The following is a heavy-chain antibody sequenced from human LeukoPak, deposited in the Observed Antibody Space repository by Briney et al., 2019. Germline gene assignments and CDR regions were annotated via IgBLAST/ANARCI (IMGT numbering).Heavy chain of an antibody. Sequence: GASVKVSRKASGYTFTSYYMHWVRQAPGQGLEWMGIINPSGDSTSYAQKFQGRVTMTRDTSTSTVYMELSSLRSEDTAVYYCARDQASETFDYWGQGTLVTVSS. V-gene: IGHV1-46*01. CDR1: GYTFTSYY. J-gene: IGHJ4*02. CDR3: ARDQASETFDY. CDR2: INPSGDST.